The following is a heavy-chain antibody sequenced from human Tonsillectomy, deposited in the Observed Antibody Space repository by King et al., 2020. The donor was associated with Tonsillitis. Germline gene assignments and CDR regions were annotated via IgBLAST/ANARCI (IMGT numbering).Heavy chain of an antibody. CDR3: ARHREGHYGWFDP. Sequence: LQLQESGPGLVKPSETLSLTCTVSGVSISSSTYYWGWIRQPPGMGLEWIGSIYDSGRTYYNPSLKSRVTISVDTSKNQFSLKLSSVTAADTAVYYCARHREGHYGWFDPWGQGTLVTVSS. J-gene: IGHJ5*02. D-gene: IGHD3-16*01. V-gene: IGHV4-39*07. CDR1: GVSISSSTYY. CDR2: IYDSGRT.